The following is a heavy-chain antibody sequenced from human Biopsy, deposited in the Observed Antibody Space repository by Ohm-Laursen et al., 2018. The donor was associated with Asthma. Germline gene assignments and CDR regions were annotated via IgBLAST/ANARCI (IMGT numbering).Heavy chain of an antibody. CDR2: IHYSGST. Sequence: TLSLTCTVSGVSIRSYYWTWIRQPPGKGLEWIGNIHYSGSTYSNPSLKSRVTISVDTSKKQISLRLSSVIAADTAVYYCAGSCRGGNCPDHGGQGTLVTVSS. J-gene: IGHJ4*02. CDR1: GVSIRSYY. CDR3: AGSCRGGNCPDH. V-gene: IGHV4-59*01. D-gene: IGHD2-15*01.